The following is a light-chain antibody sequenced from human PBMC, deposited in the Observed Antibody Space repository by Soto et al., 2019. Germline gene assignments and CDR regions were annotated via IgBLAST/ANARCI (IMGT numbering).Light chain of an antibody. J-gene: IGKJ5*01. V-gene: IGKV3-11*01. CDR3: QQRSNWPRT. CDR1: QSISNK. Sequence: EIVLTQSPATLSSSPGERATLSCRASQSISNKLVWYQQEPGQAPRLLIYDASNRATGIPARFSGSGSGTDFTLTISSLEPEDFAVYYCQQRSNWPRTFGQGTRLEIK. CDR2: DAS.